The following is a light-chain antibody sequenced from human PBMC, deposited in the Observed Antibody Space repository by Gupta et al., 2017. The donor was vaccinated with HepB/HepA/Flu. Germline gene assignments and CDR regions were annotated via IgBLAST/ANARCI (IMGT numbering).Light chain of an antibody. CDR1: QSGSSSY. Sequence: VLTQPPGTLSLSPGVRATLSCRASQSGSSSYLAWYQQKPGQAPMLLNYGASSRASGIPDRFSGSGSTTFLILISRGGAAEDFAVYYWQQERSPFTFGQGTKVEIK. CDR3: QQERSPFT. V-gene: IGKV3-20*01. CDR2: GAS. J-gene: IGKJ2*01.